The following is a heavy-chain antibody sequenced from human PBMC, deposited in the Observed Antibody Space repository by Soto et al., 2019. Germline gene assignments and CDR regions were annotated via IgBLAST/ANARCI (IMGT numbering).Heavy chain of an antibody. V-gene: IGHV1-69*13. CDR1: GGTFSSYA. J-gene: IGHJ6*02. CDR2: IIPIFGTA. CDR3: ARGPAGSLDYYYYGMDV. Sequence: GASVKVSCKASGGTFSSYAISWVRQVPGQGLEWMGGIIPIFGTANYAQKFQGRVTITADESTSTAYMELSSLRSEDTAVYYCARGPAGSLDYYYYGMDVRGQGTTVTVYS. D-gene: IGHD6-19*01.